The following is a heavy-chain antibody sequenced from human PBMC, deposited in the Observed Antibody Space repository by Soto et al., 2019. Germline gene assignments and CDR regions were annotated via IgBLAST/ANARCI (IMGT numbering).Heavy chain of an antibody. CDR2: ISGSGGST. J-gene: IGHJ5*02. CDR3: AKDALLWFGELFRWFDP. V-gene: IGHV3-23*01. CDR1: GFTFSSYA. Sequence: GGSLRLSCAASGFTFSSYAMSWVRQAPGKGLEWVSAISGSGGSTYYADSVKGRFTISRDNSKNTLYLQMNSLRAEDTAVYYCAKDALLWFGELFRWFDPWGQGTLVTVSS. D-gene: IGHD3-10*01.